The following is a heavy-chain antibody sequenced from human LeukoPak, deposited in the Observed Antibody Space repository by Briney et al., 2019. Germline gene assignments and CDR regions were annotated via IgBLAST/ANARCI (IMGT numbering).Heavy chain of an antibody. CDR3: AREIAADRGFDS. V-gene: IGHV3-11*01. D-gene: IGHD6-6*01. J-gene: IGHJ4*02. CDR1: GFTFSDHY. Sequence: GGSLRPSCAASGFTFSDHYMSWIRQAPGKGLECVSYISSGGSTTYYTDSVKGRFTISRDNGKNALYLQMNSLRAEDTAVYYCAREIAADRGFDSWGQGTLVTISS. CDR2: ISSGGSTT.